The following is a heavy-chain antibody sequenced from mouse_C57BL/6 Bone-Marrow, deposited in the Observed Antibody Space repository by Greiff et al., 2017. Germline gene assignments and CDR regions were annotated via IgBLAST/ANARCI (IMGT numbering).Heavy chain of an antibody. CDR3: ARRIRSWFAY. Sequence: EVHLVESGGDLVKPGGSLKLSCAASGFTFSSYGMSWVRQTPDKRLEWVATICSGGSYTYYPDSVKGRFTISRDNAKNTLYLNMSSLKSEDTAMYYCARRIRSWFAYWGQGTLVTVSA. J-gene: IGHJ3*01. V-gene: IGHV5-6*01. CDR2: ICSGGSYT. D-gene: IGHD1-2*01. CDR1: GFTFSSYG.